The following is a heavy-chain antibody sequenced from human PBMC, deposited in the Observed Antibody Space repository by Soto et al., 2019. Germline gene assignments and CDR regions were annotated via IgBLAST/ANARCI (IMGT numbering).Heavy chain of an antibody. D-gene: IGHD2-2*01. CDR3: AHRPPEDCSSTSCYFFGPNWFDP. J-gene: IGHJ5*02. Sequence: SGPTLVNPTQTLRLTCTFSGFSLSTSGVGVGWIRQPPGKALEWLALIYWNDDKRYSPSLKSRLTITKDTSKNQVVLTMTNMDPVDTATYYCAHRPPEDCSSTSCYFFGPNWFDPWGQGTLVTAPQ. V-gene: IGHV2-5*01. CDR2: IYWNDDK. CDR1: GFSLSTSGVG.